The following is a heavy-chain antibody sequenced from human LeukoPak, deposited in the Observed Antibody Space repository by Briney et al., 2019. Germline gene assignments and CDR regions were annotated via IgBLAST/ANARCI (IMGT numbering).Heavy chain of an antibody. V-gene: IGHV3-53*01. J-gene: IGHJ3*02. CDR3: ARSNDAFDI. Sequence: GGSLRLSCAASGFTVSSNYMNWVRQAPGKGLEWVSIIYSGGSTFYADSVKGRFTISRDNSKNTLHLHMNSLRAEDTAVYYCARSNDAFDIWGQGTMVTVSS. CDR1: GFTVSSNY. CDR2: IYSGGST. D-gene: IGHD5/OR15-5a*01.